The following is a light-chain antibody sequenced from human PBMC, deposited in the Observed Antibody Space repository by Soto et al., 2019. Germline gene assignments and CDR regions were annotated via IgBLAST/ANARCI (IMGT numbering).Light chain of an antibody. CDR1: QSIASY. Sequence: DIQMTQSPSSLSASVGDRVTITCRASQSIASYLNWYQQKPGKAPNLLIYAASSLQSGVPSRFSGSGSGTDFTLTISSLQPEDFATYYCQQSYNTPRTFGRGTRWIS. V-gene: IGKV1-39*01. CDR3: QQSYNTPRT. CDR2: AAS. J-gene: IGKJ1*01.